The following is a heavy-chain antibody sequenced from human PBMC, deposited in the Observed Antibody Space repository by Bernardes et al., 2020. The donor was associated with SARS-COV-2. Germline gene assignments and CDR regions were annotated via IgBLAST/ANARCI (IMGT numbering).Heavy chain of an antibody. V-gene: IGHV2-5*02. CDR3: SQILVDDVWGSYRYRRDRFDY. D-gene: IGHD3-16*02. Sequence: SGPTLVKPTQTLTLTCTFSGFSLSTSEVGVGWIRQPPGKALEWLALIYWDDDKRYSPSLKSRLTITKDTSKHQVVLTMTNMDPVDTGTYYCSQILVDDVWGSYRYRRDRFDYWGQGTLVTVSS. CDR1: GFSLSTSEVG. J-gene: IGHJ4*02. CDR2: IYWDDDK.